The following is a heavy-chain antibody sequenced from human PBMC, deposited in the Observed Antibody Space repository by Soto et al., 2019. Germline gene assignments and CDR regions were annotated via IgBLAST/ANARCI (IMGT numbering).Heavy chain of an antibody. CDR1: GFTFSSYS. J-gene: IGHJ4*02. V-gene: IGHV3-21*01. Sequence: EVQLVESGGGLVKPGGSLRLSCAASGFTFSSYSMNWVRQAPGKGLEWVSSISSSSGYIYYADSVKGRFTISRDNAKNSLYLQMNSLRAEDTAVHYCARVKLGYCISTSCYHAYWGQGTLVTVSS. CDR2: ISSSSGYI. D-gene: IGHD2-2*01. CDR3: ARVKLGYCISTSCYHAY.